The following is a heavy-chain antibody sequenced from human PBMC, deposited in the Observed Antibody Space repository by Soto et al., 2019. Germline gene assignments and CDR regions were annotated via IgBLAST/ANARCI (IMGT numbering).Heavy chain of an antibody. CDR2: INPSGGST. Sequence: ASVQVSCMASGYTFTSYYMHWVRQARGQGLEWMGIINPSGGSTSYAQKFQGRVTMTRDTSTSTVYMELSSLRSEDTAVYYCARVRRSSGYYYGYWGQGTPVTVSS. CDR1: GYTFTSYY. CDR3: ARVRRSSGYYYGY. D-gene: IGHD3-22*01. V-gene: IGHV1-46*01. J-gene: IGHJ4*02.